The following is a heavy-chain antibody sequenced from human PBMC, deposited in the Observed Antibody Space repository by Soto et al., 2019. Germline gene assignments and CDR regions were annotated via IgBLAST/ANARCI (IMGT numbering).Heavy chain of an antibody. V-gene: IGHV3-23*01. Sequence: GGSLRLSCAASGFTFSSYAMSWVRQAPGKGLEWVSAISGSGGSTYYADSVKGRFTISRDNSKNTLYLQMNSLRAEDTAVYYCAKDKGEQQLGYYYYGMDVWGQGTTVTVSS. J-gene: IGHJ6*02. CDR2: ISGSGGST. CDR3: AKDKGEQQLGYYYYGMDV. CDR1: GFTFSSYA. D-gene: IGHD6-13*01.